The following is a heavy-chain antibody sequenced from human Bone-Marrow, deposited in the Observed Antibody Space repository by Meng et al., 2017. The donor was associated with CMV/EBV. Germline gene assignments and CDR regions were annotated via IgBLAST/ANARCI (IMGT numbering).Heavy chain of an antibody. J-gene: IGHJ4*02. CDR1: GASISSNNYF. V-gene: IGHV4-39*07. CDR3: ARTLPDYSNYIY. Sequence: QLQLQESGPGLVKPSETLSLTYTVSGASISSNNYFWGWFRQPPGKGLEWIGSMYYSGSTYYNPSLKSRVTMSVDTSKNQFSLRLSSVTAADTAVYYCARTLPDYSNYIYWGQGTLVTVSS. CDR2: MYYSGST. D-gene: IGHD4-11*01.